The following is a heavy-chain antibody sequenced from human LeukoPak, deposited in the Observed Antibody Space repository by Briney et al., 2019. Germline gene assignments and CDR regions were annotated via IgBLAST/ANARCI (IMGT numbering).Heavy chain of an antibody. J-gene: IGHJ4*02. CDR1: GYTFTSYG. V-gene: IGHV1-69*13. CDR3: ARSDYYDSSGYYY. Sequence: SVKVSCKASGYTFTSYGISWVRQAPGQGLEWMGGIIPIFGTANYAQKFQGRVTITADESTSTAYMELSSLRSEDTAVYYCARSDYYDSSGYYYWGQGTLVTVSS. CDR2: IIPIFGTA. D-gene: IGHD3-22*01.